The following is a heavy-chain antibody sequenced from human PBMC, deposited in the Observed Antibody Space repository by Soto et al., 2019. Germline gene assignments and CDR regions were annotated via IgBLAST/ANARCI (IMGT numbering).Heavy chain of an antibody. CDR1: GVTFSRYG. D-gene: IGHD6-19*01. V-gene: IGHV3-30-3*01. J-gene: IGHJ6*02. CDR3: SRDMGAVAGTRYGLGMDV. CDR2: ISYDGSNK. Sequence: GSLRLSCAAPGVTFSRYGMHWVRQTPGKGLEWMAVISYDGSNKYYADAVKGRFTISRDNSKNTLYLQMNSLRAEDTAVYYCSRDMGAVAGTRYGLGMDVWGQGTTVTVAS.